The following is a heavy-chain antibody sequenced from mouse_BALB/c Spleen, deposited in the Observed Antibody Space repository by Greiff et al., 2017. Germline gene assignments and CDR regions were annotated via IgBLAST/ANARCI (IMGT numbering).Heavy chain of an antibody. CDR1: GYTFTSYW. V-gene: IGHV1-87*01. D-gene: IGHD4-1*01. CDR2: IYPGDGDT. CDR3: ARCLTGTEGYFDY. J-gene: IGHJ2*01. Sequence: QVQLQQSGAELARPGASVKLSCKASGYTFTSYWMQWVKQRPGQGLEWIGAIYPGDGDTRYTQKFKGKATLTADKSSSTAYMQLSSLASEDSAVYYCARCLTGTEGYFDYWGQGTTLTVSS.